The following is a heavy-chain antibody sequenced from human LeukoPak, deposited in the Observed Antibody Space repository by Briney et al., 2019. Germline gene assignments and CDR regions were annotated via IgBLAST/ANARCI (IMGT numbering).Heavy chain of an antibody. CDR3: ARDSQGFHPYAFDI. J-gene: IGHJ3*02. CDR2: TYYRDKRNN. Sequence: QTLSHTLAISRDSVSSNTAAWNWIRHSPSRALESLGRTYYRDKRNNDYAVCVKSRITNNPDTSKNQFSLQLSSVTPGDTAVYYCARDSQGFHPYAFDIWGQGTMVTVSS. V-gene: IGHV6-1*01. CDR1: RDSVSSNTAA. D-gene: IGHD2-15*01.